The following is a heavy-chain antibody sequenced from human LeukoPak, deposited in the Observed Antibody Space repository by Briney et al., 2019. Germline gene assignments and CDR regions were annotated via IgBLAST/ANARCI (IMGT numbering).Heavy chain of an antibody. Sequence: SETLSLTCTVSGGSIRSYYWSWIRQPPGKGLEWIGYIYYTGSTNYNPSLKSRVTKSVDTSKNQFSLNLISVTAADTAVYYCARVLPYSSGWGVDYWGQGALVTVSS. D-gene: IGHD6-19*01. CDR1: GGSIRSYY. V-gene: IGHV4-59*01. CDR2: IYYTGST. J-gene: IGHJ4*02. CDR3: ARVLPYSSGWGVDY.